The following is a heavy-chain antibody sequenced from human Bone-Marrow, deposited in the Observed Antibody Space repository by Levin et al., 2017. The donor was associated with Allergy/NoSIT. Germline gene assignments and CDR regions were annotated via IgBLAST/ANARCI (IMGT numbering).Heavy chain of an antibody. Sequence: TLSLTCTFSGFSLSTSGMSVSWIRQPPGKALEWLALIDWDEDKYYNTSLKSRLTISKVTSKNQVVLTMTNMDPVDTAMYYCVRGSIYYSGYLDYWGQGTLVTVSS. CDR1: GFSLSTSGMS. D-gene: IGHD1-26*01. V-gene: IGHV2-70*01. J-gene: IGHJ4*02. CDR3: VRGSIYYSGYLDY. CDR2: IDWDEDK.